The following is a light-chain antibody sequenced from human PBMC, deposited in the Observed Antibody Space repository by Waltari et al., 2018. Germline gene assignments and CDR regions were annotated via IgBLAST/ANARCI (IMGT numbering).Light chain of an antibody. J-gene: IGLJ3*02. V-gene: IGLV3-25*03. CDR3: QSLDSTTSYRV. Sequence: SSELTQPPSVSVSPGQTARITCSGDALPKQYAYWYQVKPGQGPVLVIYKDTERPSGIPDRFSGSSSGTTVSLTISGVQAEDEAAYYCQSLDSTTSYRVFGGGTKLTVL. CDR1: ALPKQY. CDR2: KDT.